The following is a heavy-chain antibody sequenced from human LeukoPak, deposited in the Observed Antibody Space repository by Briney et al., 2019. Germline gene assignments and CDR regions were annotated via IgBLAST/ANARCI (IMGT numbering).Heavy chain of an antibody. CDR1: GFTFSGYG. CDR3: ARSRSGYYEDY. V-gene: IGHV3-7*01. J-gene: IGHJ4*02. D-gene: IGHD3-22*01. Sequence: PGGSLRLSCAASGFTFSGYGMSWVRQAPGKGLEWVANIKEDGSEKYYVDSVKGRFTISRDNAKNSLSLQVNSLRAEDTAVYYCARSRSGYYEDYWGQGTLVTVSS. CDR2: IKEDGSEK.